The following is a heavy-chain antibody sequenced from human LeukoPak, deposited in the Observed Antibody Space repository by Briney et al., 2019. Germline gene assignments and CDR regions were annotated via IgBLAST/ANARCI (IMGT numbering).Heavy chain of an antibody. J-gene: IGHJ5*02. V-gene: IGHV4-59*08. CDR1: GVSISSYY. CDR3: ATGEEWFDP. D-gene: IGHD7-27*01. CDR2: IYYSGST. Sequence: PSETLSLTCTVSGVSISSYYWSWIRQPPGKGLEWIGYIYYSGSTNYNPSLKSRVTISVDTSKNQFSLKLSSVTAADTAVYYCATGEEWFDPWGQGTLVTVSS.